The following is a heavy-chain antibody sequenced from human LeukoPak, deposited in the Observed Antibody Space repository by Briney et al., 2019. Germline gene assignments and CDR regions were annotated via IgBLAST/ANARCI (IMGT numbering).Heavy chain of an antibody. CDR2: IKRDGNEK. Sequence: GGSLRLSCAASGFTVSNNYMSWVRQAPGKGLEWVANIKRDGNEKNYVDSVRGRFSISRDNAKNSLYLQMDSLRAEDTAAYYCAKEGAYPIITYDSWGQGALVTVSS. V-gene: IGHV3-7*01. CDR3: AKEGAYPIITYDS. CDR1: GFTVSNNY. D-gene: IGHD3-10*01. J-gene: IGHJ5*01.